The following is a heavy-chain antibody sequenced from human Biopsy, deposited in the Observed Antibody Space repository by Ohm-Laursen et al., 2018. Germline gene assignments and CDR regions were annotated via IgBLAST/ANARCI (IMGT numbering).Heavy chain of an antibody. CDR2: LNPVSGNS. CDR3: GRAVRNQLLTDP. CDR1: GYTFTSYD. Sequence: ATVKISCKASGYTFTSYDITWVRQASGQGPEWIGWLNPVSGNSNFGQKFRGRVTVTSDTSISTAYMELSGLTPDDTATYYCGRAVRNQLLTDPWGQGTLVTVTS. V-gene: IGHV1-8*01. J-gene: IGHJ5*02. D-gene: IGHD1-7*01.